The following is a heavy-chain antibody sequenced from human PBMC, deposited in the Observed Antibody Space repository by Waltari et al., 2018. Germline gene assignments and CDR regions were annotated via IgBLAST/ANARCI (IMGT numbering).Heavy chain of an antibody. D-gene: IGHD5-18*01. CDR1: GFTFSDYW. J-gene: IGHJ4*02. Sequence: EVQLVEAGGDIVQPGGSLRLSCAASGFTFSDYWLHWLRQAPGKGLVWVSRINGDGYGITYSDSVQGRFTISRDNTKNTLYLQLNSLRAEDTAVYYCARKGGRGYTYGPFYFDYWGRGTLVTVSS. CDR3: ARKGGRGYTYGPFYFDY. CDR2: INGDGYGI. V-gene: IGHV3-74*03.